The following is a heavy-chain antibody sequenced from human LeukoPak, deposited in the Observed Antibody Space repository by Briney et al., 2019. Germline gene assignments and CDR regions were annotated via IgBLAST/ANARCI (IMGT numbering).Heavy chain of an antibody. CDR2: IIPIFGTA. D-gene: IGHD2-15*01. CDR1: GGTFSSYA. CDR3: ARDHCSGGSCYSLYYYYGMDV. V-gene: IGHV1-69*13. Sequence: ASVKVPCKASGGTFSSYAISWVRQAPGQGLEWMGGIIPIFGTANYAQKFQGRVTITADESTSTAYMELSSLRSEDTAMYYCARDHCSGGSCYSLYYYYGMDVWGKGTTVTVSS. J-gene: IGHJ6*04.